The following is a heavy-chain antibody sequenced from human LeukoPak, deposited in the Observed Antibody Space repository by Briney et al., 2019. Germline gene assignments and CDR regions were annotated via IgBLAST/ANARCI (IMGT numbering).Heavy chain of an antibody. Sequence: PGGSPRLSCAASGFTFTTYAMTWVRQAPGKGLEWVSGISGGGGSTYYADSVKGRFTISRDSSNNMVYLQMSSLRAEDTAVYYCARDSCSGVICSGFDPWGQGTLVTVSS. D-gene: IGHD2-8*02. CDR2: ISGGGGST. CDR3: ARDSCSGVICSGFDP. CDR1: GFTFTTYA. J-gene: IGHJ5*02. V-gene: IGHV3-23*01.